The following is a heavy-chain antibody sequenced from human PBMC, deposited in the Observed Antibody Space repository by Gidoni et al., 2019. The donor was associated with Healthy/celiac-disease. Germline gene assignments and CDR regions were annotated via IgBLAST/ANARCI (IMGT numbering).Heavy chain of an antibody. J-gene: IGHJ4*02. CDR2: IYYSGST. V-gene: IGHV4-59*01. Sequence: QVQLQESGPGLVKPSETLSLTCTVSGGSISSYYWSWIRQPPGKGLEWIGYIYYSGSTNYNPPLKSRVTISVDTSKNQFSLKLSSVTAADTAVYYCARGAVAGHFDYWGQGTLVTVSS. CDR3: ARGAVAGHFDY. D-gene: IGHD6-19*01. CDR1: GGSISSYY.